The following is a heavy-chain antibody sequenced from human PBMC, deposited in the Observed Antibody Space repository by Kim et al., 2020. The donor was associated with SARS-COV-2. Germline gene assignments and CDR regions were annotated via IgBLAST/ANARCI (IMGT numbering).Heavy chain of an antibody. Sequence: YAAPVKGRFTISRDDSKNTLYLQMNSLKTEDTAVYYCTTGPLGGDYGMDVWGQGTTVTVSS. D-gene: IGHD3-16*01. V-gene: IGHV3-15*01. J-gene: IGHJ6*02. CDR3: TTGPLGGDYGMDV.